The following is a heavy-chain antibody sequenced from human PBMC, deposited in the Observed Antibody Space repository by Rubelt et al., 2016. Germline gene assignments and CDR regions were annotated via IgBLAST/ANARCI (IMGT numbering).Heavy chain of an antibody. CDR1: GGSISSSSYY. V-gene: IGHV4-39*07. Sequence: QLQLQESGPGLVKPSETLSLTCTVSGGSISSSSYYWDWIRQPPGKGLEWIGSIYYSGTPYHNPALKSLVTISVDTSKIPFSLKLIAVTAADTAVYYCARLDSNSEYYDGMDVWGQGTTVTVSS. CDR3: ARLDSNSEYYDGMDV. D-gene: IGHD4-11*01. J-gene: IGHJ6*02. CDR2: IYYSGTP.